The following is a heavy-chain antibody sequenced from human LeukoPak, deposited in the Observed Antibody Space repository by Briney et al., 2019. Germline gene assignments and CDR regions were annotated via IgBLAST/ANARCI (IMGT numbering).Heavy chain of an antibody. CDR2: IGGGDT. D-gene: IGHD2-8*01. CDR3: AKDGPSFNSMYDYFDS. Sequence: GGSLRLSCSASGFTFRNFAISWVRQAPGKGLEWVSSIGGGDTHYADSVKGRFTISRDDSRSTVDLQMSSLRAEDTAVYYCAKDGPSFNSMYDYFDSWGQGTLVTVSS. V-gene: IGHV3-23*01. CDR1: GFTFRNFA. J-gene: IGHJ4*02.